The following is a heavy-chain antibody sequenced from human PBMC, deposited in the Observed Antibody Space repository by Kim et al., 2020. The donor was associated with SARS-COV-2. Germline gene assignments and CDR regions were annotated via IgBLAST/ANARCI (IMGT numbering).Heavy chain of an antibody. V-gene: IGHV3-33*05. D-gene: IGHD6-13*01. CDR2: ISYDGSNK. Sequence: GGSLRLSCAASGFTFSSYGMHWVRQAPGKGLEWVAVISYDGSNKYYADSVKGRFTISRDNSKNTLYLKMNSLRAEDTAVYYCAIVGYGSELVRNHYYYG. CDR3: AIVGYGSELVRNHYYYG. CDR1: GFTFSSYG. J-gene: IGHJ6*01.